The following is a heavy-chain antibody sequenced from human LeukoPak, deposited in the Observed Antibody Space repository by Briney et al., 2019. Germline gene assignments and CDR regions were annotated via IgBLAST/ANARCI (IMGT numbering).Heavy chain of an antibody. CDR3: AKGSSGYFVDL. D-gene: IGHD3-22*01. J-gene: IGHJ5*02. CDR2: EGSAGGT. V-gene: IGHV3-23*01. CDR1: GFTLTNRA. Sequence: GGSLRLSCAASGFTLTNRAVAWVRQAPGTGLEWVAAEGSAGGTYYADSVKGRLTIYKDNSEKTLSLQMDRLRVEDTVLYYCAKGSSGYFVDLWGQGTLVTVSS.